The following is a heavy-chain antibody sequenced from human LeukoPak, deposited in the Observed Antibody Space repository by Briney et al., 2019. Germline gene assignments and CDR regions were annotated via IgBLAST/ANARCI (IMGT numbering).Heavy chain of an antibody. CDR3: ARHQAWYSSSGWFDP. CDR1: GGSISSSNW. CDR2: INHSGST. D-gene: IGHD6-6*01. V-gene: IGHV4-4*02. J-gene: IGHJ5*02. Sequence: SETLSLTCAVSGGSISSSNWWSWVRQPPGKGLEWIGEINHSGSTNYNPSLKSRVTISVDTSKNQFSLKLSSVTAADTAVYYCARHQAWYSSSGWFDPWGQGTLVTVSS.